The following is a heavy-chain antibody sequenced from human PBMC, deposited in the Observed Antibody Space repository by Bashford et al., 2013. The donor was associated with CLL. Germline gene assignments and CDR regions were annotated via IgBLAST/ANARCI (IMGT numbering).Heavy chain of an antibody. CDR2: ITPVFATP. D-gene: IGHD5-12*01. Sequence: SVKVSCKASGGTFSRYAINWVRQAPGQGLEWMGGITPVFATPNYAQKFQGRVTITADESTSTAYMELRSLKSEDTAVYFCARTLRDIVAMLPLYSMDVWGQGTTVTVSS. CDR1: GGTFSRYA. CDR3: ARTLRDIVAMLPLYSMDV. J-gene: IGHJ6*02. V-gene: IGHV1-69*13.